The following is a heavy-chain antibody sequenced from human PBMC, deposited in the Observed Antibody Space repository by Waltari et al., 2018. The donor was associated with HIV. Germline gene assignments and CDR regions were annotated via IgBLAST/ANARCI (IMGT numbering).Heavy chain of an antibody. CDR1: GFIFTTYD. CDR3: ARDTLGTLDY. Sequence: EVQLVESGGGLVQPGGSLRLPCADCGFIFTTYDMHSVRQRTGKGLEWVSAVGTAGETYYSDSVKGRLTISREDAKNSLFLQMNSLRAEDTALYYCARDTLGTLDYWGQGILITVSS. J-gene: IGHJ4*02. V-gene: IGHV3-13*01. CDR2: VGTAGET.